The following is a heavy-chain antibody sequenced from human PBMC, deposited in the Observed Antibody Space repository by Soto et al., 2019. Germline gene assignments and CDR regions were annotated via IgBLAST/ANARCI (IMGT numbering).Heavy chain of an antibody. CDR1: GGSISSSSSY. CDR2: IYYLGNT. D-gene: IGHD3-22*01. V-gene: IGHV4-39*01. Sequence: SETLSLTCTVSGGSISSSSSYWGWIRQPPGKGLEWVGSIYYLGNTYYNPSLGGRVSISVDPSKNQFSLKLNSVTAADTAVFYCVGLFRYVSSGYHLKYLGQGTLVTVSS. CDR3: VGLFRYVSSGYHLKY. J-gene: IGHJ4*01.